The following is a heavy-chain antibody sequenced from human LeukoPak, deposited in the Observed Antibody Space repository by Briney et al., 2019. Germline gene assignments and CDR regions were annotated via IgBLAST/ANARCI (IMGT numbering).Heavy chain of an antibody. CDR1: GFTFSSYD. CDR2: ITNAGDT. D-gene: IGHD2-2*01. Sequence: GGSLRLSCAASGFTFSSYDMHWVRQVIGKGLEWVSGITNAGDTYYPASVKGRFTISRENAKNSLYLQMNSLRDEDTAVYYCARVRAKYGDFDYWGQGTLVTVSS. V-gene: IGHV3-13*01. J-gene: IGHJ4*02. CDR3: ARVRAKYGDFDY.